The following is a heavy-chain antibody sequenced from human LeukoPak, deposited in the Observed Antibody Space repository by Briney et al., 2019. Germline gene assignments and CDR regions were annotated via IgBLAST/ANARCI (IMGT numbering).Heavy chain of an antibody. Sequence: SETLSLTCTVSGGSISSYYWNWIRQPAGKGLEWIGRIHSGTTDYNPSLKSRVTMSLDTSKNQFSLRLSSVTAADTAVYYCARDGGSGWYNYWGQGTLVTVSS. D-gene: IGHD6-19*01. CDR1: GGSISSYY. V-gene: IGHV4-4*07. CDR2: IHSGTT. J-gene: IGHJ4*02. CDR3: ARDGGSGWYNY.